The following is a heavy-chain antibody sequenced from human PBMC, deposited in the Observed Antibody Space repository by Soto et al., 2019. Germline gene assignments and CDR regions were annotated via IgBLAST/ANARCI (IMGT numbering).Heavy chain of an antibody. CDR1: GFTFTSSA. CDR2: IVVGSGNT. V-gene: IGHV1-58*01. Sequence: SVKVSCKASGFTFTSSAVQCVGQARGQRLEWIGWIVVGSGNTNYAQKFQERVTITRDMSTSTAYMELSSLRSEDTAVYYCAADLVTMTAGYYYYGMDVWGQGTRVTVSS. CDR3: AADLVTMTAGYYYYGMDV. D-gene: IGHD2-21*02. J-gene: IGHJ6*02.